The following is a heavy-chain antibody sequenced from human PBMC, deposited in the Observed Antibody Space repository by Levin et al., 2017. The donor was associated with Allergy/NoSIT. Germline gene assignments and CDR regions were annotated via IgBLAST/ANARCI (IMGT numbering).Heavy chain of an antibody. D-gene: IGHD2-15*01. J-gene: IGHJ2*01. CDR3: ARVYCSGGSCYSWVPNYWYFDL. V-gene: IGHV3-7*01. CDR2: IKQDGSEK. Sequence: GGSLRLSCAASGFTFSSYWMSWVRQAPGKGLEWVANIKQDGSEKYYVDSVKGRFTISRDNAKNSLYLQMNSLRAEDTAVYYCARVYCSGGSCYSWVPNYWYFDLWGRGTLVTVSS. CDR1: GFTFSSYW.